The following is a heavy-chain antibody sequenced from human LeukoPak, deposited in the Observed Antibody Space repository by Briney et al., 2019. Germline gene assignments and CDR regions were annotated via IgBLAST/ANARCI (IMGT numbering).Heavy chain of an antibody. D-gene: IGHD3-10*01. CDR1: GYTFTSYG. CDR3: ARAGSGKLLWFGESGDDAFDI. J-gene: IGHJ3*02. Sequence: ASVKVSCKASGYTFTSYGISWVRQAPGQGLEWMGWISAYNGNTNYAQKLRGRVTMTTDTSTSTAYMELRSLRSDDTAVYYCARAGSGKLLWFGESGDDAFDIWGQGTMVTVSS. CDR2: ISAYNGNT. V-gene: IGHV1-18*01.